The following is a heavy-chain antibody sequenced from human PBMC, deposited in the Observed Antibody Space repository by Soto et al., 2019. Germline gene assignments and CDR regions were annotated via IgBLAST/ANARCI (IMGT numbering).Heavy chain of an antibody. CDR1: GGTFSSYA. CDR3: ATERSSTDTALYYYYGMDV. D-gene: IGHD5-18*01. Sequence: QVQLVQSGAEVKKPGSSVKVSCKASGGTFSSYAISWVRQAPGQGLEWMGGIIPIFGTANYAQKFQGRVTITADESTSTAYMELSSLRSEDTAVYYCATERSSTDTALYYYYGMDVWGQGTTVTVSS. CDR2: IIPIFGTA. J-gene: IGHJ6*02. V-gene: IGHV1-69*01.